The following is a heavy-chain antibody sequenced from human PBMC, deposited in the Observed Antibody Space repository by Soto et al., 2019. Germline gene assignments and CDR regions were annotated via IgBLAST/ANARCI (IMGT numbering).Heavy chain of an antibody. CDR2: TYYSENT. D-gene: IGHD6-19*01. V-gene: IGHV4-31*03. CDR3: ARLSSSGWPIDS. CDR1: GGSISSGGYY. Sequence: SETLSLTCTVSGGSISSGGYYWNWIRQHPGKGLEWIGYTYYSENTYYNPSLNSRITISADTSKNQFSLKLSSVTAADTAVYYCARLSSSGWPIDSWGQGTLVTVSS. J-gene: IGHJ4*02.